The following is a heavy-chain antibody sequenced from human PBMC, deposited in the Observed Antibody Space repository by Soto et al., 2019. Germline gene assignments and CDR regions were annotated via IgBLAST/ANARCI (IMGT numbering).Heavy chain of an antibody. CDR2: IYRDGST. V-gene: IGHV4-38-2*01. J-gene: IGHJ4*02. CDR3: ARGSGSYGH. D-gene: IGHD1-26*01. CDR1: GYSISSGYY. Sequence: SETLSLTCAVSGYSISSGYYWGWIRQPPGKELEWIGSIYRDGSTYYNPSLKSRVTISVDTSKNQFSLKLSSVTAADTAVYYCARGSGSYGHWGQGTLVTVSS.